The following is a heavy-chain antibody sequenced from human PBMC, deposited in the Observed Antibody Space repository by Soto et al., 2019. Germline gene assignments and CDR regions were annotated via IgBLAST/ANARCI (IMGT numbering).Heavy chain of an antibody. CDR2: IIPLFRTP. CDR1: GGTFSSSA. CDR3: AIDNGGLQSGGTSCDIRDG. V-gene: IGHV1-69*12. D-gene: IGHD4-4*01. J-gene: IGHJ6*02. Sequence: QVQLVQSGAEMKEPGSSVKVSCKTSGGTFSSSAISWLRQAPGQGLEWMGGIIPLFRTPDYAQKFQGRVTIAAEESTSKAYMELSSMRSEDTAVYYWAIDNGGLQSGGTSCDIRDGWGQGPRVTVS.